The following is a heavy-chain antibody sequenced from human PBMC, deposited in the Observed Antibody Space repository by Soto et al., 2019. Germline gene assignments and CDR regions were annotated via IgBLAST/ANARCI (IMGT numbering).Heavy chain of an antibody. CDR1: GYTFTNYG. V-gene: IGHV1-18*01. CDR3: AREGALGENYYYYGMDG. CDR2: ISAYSGNT. D-gene: IGHD3-16*01. J-gene: IGHJ6*02. Sequence: ASVKVSCKAAGYTFTNYGISWVRHAPGQGLEWMGWISAYSGNTNYAQKHQGRVTMTTDTSTSTAYMELRSLRSDDTAVYYCAREGALGENYYYYGMDGWGQGTTVTVSS.